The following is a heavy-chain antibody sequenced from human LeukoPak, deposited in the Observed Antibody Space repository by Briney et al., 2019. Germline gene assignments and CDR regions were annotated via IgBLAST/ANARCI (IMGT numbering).Heavy chain of an antibody. CDR1: GYTFSTYG. J-gene: IGHJ4*02. Sequence: GGSLRLSCEASGYTFSTYGIHWVRQAPGKGLEWVAAIWYDGSKTYYADSVKGRFTISRDDSRNTLYLQMNSLTAEDTAVYHCARDPSTTWYYFDYWGQGTLVTVSS. CDR2: IWYDGSKT. CDR3: ARDPSTTWYYFDY. V-gene: IGHV3-33*01. D-gene: IGHD6-13*01.